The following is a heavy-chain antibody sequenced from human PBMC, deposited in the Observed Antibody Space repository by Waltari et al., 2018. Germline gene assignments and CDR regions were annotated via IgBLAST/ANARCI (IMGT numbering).Heavy chain of an antibody. D-gene: IGHD3-3*01. CDR3: ARDKPIQYYYYYYGMDV. CDR1: GYTFTGYY. J-gene: IGHJ6*02. CDR2: INPNSGGT. Sequence: QVQLVQSGAEVKKPGASVKVSCKASGYTFTGYYMHWVRQAPGQGLEWMGWINPNSGGTNYAQKFQGRVTMTRDTSISTAYMELSRLRSDDTAVYYCARDKPIQYYYYYYGMDVWGQGTTVTVSS. V-gene: IGHV1-2*02.